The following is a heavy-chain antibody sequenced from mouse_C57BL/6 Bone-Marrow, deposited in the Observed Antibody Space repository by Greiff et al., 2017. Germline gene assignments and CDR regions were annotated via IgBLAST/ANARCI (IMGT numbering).Heavy chain of an antibody. V-gene: IGHV1-62-2*01. J-gene: IGHJ4*01. CDR1: GYTFTEYT. CDR3: ACHGVKSPIYYDYAMDY. CDR2: FYPGSGSI. Sequence: VQLQQSGAELVKPGASVKLSCKASGYTFTEYTIHWVKQRSGQGLAWIGWFYPGSGSIKYNENFKDKATLTADKSSSTVYMELSRLTSEDSAVYFCACHGVKSPIYYDYAMDYWGQGTSVTVSS. D-gene: IGHD2-4*01.